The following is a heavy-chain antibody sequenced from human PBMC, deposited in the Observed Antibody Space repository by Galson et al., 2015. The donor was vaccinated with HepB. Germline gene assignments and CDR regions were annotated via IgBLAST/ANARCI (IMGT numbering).Heavy chain of an antibody. CDR2: ISSSSGTI. D-gene: IGHD3-9*01. CDR1: GFTFSSYS. V-gene: IGHV3-48*01. J-gene: IGHJ6*02. Sequence: SLRLSCAASGFTFSSYSMNWVRQAPGKGLEWVSYISSSSGTIYYADSVKGRFTISRDNAENSLYLQMNSLRAEDTAVYYCARDGYDILTGYSFNGMDVWGQGTTVTVSS. CDR3: ARDGYDILTGYSFNGMDV.